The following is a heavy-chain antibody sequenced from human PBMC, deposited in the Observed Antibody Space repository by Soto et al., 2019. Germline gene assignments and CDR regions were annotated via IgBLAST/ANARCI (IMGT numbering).Heavy chain of an antibody. CDR3: ASRITMVHEDV. J-gene: IGHJ6*02. CDR1: GYSFTSYW. CDR2: IDPSDSYT. V-gene: IGHV5-10-1*01. D-gene: IGHD3-10*01. Sequence: GESLKISCKASGYSFTSYWISWVRQMPGKGLEWMGRIDPSDSYTNYSPSFQGHVTISADKSISTAYLQWSSLKASDTAMYYCASRITMVHEDVWGQGTTVTVSS.